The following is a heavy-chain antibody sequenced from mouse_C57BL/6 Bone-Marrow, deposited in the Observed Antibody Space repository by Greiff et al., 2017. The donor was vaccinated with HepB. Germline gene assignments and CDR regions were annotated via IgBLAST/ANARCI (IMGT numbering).Heavy chain of an antibody. J-gene: IGHJ4*01. CDR3: ARERGWLLPGAMDY. CDR1: GYTFTDYY. CDR2: INPNNGGT. D-gene: IGHD2-3*01. Sequence: VQLQQSGPELVKPGASVKISCKASGYTFTDYYMNWVKQSHGKSLEWIGDINPNNGGTSYNQKFKGKATLTVDKSSSTAYMELRSLTAEDSAVYYRARERGWLLPGAMDYWGQGTSVTVSS. V-gene: IGHV1-26*01.